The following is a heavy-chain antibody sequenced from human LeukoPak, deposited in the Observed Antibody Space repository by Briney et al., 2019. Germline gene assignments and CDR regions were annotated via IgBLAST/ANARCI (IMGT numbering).Heavy chain of an antibody. CDR3: GECPSRSGSYLKYYFDY. D-gene: IGHD3-10*01. Sequence: GGSLRLSCAASGFTLSSYAMSWVRQAPGKGLEWVSAISGSGGSKYYADSVKGRFTISRDNSKNTLYLQMNSLRAEDTAVYYGGECPSRSGSYLKYYFDYWGPGDLVTVSS. V-gene: IGHV3-23*01. CDR2: ISGSGGSK. CDR1: GFTLSSYA. J-gene: IGHJ4*02.